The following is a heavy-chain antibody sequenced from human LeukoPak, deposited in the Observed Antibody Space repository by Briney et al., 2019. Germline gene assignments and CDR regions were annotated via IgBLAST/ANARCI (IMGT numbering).Heavy chain of an antibody. CDR3: ARDIFYYGLDV. V-gene: IGHV3-74*01. CDR2: ISSDGSST. D-gene: IGHD3-9*01. J-gene: IGHJ6*02. Sequence: PGGSLRLSCAASGFTLSNYWMYWVRQAPGKGLVWVSRISSDGSSTNYADSVKGRFTISRDSAKNTPYLQMNSLRVEDTAVYYCARDIFYYGLDVWGQGATVTVSS. CDR1: GFTLSNYW.